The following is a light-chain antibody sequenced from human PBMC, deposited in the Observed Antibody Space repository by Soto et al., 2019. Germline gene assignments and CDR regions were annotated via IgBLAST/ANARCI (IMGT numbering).Light chain of an antibody. CDR2: AAS. V-gene: IGKV1-39*01. CDR1: QSISSY. CDR3: QQTDDFPRT. Sequence: DIQITQQPSSLSAPLEDRVTLTWRASQSISSYLDWYQQKPGKAPKLLIYAASTLQNGVPARFSGSGFGTDFTLSISSLQPEDSASYFCQQTDDFPRTFGQGTKVDIK. J-gene: IGKJ1*01.